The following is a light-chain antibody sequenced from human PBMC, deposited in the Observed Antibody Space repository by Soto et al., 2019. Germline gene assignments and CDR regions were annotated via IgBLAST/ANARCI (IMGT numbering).Light chain of an antibody. V-gene: IGLV1-40*01. J-gene: IGLJ3*02. CDR2: GNS. Sequence: QSVLTQPASVSGAPGQTVTISCTGSSCNVGGDYYVHWYQQLPGTAPKLLIYGNSNRPSGVPDRFSGSKSGTSASLAITGLQAEDEADYYCQSYASSLSGWVFGGGTKLTVL. CDR3: QSYASSLSGWV. CDR1: SCNVGGDYY.